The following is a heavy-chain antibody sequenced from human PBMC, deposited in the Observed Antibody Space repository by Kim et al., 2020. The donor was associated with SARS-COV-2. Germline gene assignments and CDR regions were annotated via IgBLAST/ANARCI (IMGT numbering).Heavy chain of an antibody. J-gene: IGHJ6*02. CDR3: ASTVVVPARYGMDV. D-gene: IGHD2-2*01. V-gene: IGHV5-10-1*01. Sequence: SPSFQGHITISADKSISTAYLQWSSLKASDTAMYYCASTVVVPARYGMDVWGQGTTVTVSS.